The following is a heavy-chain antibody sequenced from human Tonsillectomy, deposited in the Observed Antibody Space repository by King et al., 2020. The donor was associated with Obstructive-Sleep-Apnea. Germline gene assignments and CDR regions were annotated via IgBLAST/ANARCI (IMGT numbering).Heavy chain of an antibody. J-gene: IGHJ4*02. CDR2: IKEDGSDK. CDR1: GFTFSNYW. V-gene: IGHV3-7*03. CDR3: ARSSGYSCGFLPFDY. D-gene: IGHD5-18*01. Sequence: VQLVESGGGLVQPGGSLRLSCAASGFTFSNYWMNWVRQAPGKGLEWVANIKEDGSDKYYVDSVKGRFTISRDNAKKSLYLQMNSLRAEDTAVYYCARSSGYSCGFLPFDYWGQGTLVTVSS.